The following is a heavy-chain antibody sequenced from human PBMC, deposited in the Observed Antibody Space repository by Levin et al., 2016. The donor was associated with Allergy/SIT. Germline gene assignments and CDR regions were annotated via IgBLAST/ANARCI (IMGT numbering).Heavy chain of an antibody. CDR3: ARLGGLIRWPLDY. V-gene: IGHV4-39*01. D-gene: IGHD4-23*01. CDR2: IYYSGST. Sequence: WIRQPPGKGLEWIGSIYYSGSTYYNPSLKSRVTISVDTSKNQFSLKLSSVTAADTAVYYCARLGGLIRWPLDYWGQGTLVTVSS. J-gene: IGHJ4*02.